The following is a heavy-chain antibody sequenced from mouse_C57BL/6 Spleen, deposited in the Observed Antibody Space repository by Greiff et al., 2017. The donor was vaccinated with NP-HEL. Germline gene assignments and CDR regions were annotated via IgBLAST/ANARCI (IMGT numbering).Heavy chain of an antibody. CDR2: IDPSDSET. CDR1: GYTFTSYW. Sequence: QVQLQQPGAELVRPGSSVKLSCKASGYTFTSYWMHWVKQRPIQGLEWIGNIDPSDSETHYNQKFKDKATLTVDKSSSTAYMQLSSLTSEDSAVYYCARETITTKAMDYWGQGTSVTVSS. J-gene: IGHJ4*01. D-gene: IGHD1-1*01. CDR3: ARETITTKAMDY. V-gene: IGHV1-52*01.